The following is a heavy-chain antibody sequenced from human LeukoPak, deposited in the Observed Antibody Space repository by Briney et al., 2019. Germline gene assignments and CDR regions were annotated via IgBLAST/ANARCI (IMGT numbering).Heavy chain of an antibody. CDR3: ASDGYNYFEF. D-gene: IGHD5-24*01. Sequence: PGGSLRLACAASGFTSNYMSWVRQAPGKGLEWISLIYTDGTTTFYADSVKSRFTLSRDNSKNTFYLQMNGLRPEDTAVYYCASDGYNYFEFWGQGTLVIVSS. CDR1: GFTSNY. J-gene: IGHJ4*02. V-gene: IGHV3-53*01. CDR2: IYTDGTT.